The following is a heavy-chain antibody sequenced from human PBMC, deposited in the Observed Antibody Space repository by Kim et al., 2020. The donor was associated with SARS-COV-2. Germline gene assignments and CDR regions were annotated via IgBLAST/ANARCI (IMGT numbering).Heavy chain of an antibody. CDR2: IYYSGST. J-gene: IGHJ5*02. CDR3: ARGTVDTAMVTSWFDP. D-gene: IGHD5-18*01. CDR1: GGSISSGGYY. Sequence: SETLSLTCTVSGGSISSGGYYWSWIRQHPGKGLEWIGYIYYSGSTYYNPSLKSRVTISVDTSKNQFSLKLSSVTAADTAVYYCARGTVDTAMVTSWFDPWGQGTLVTVSS. V-gene: IGHV4-31*03.